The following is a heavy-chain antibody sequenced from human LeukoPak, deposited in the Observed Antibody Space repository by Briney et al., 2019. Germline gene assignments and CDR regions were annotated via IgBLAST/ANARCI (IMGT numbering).Heavy chain of an antibody. CDR2: ISHTRDAI. V-gene: IGHV3-48*02. CDR3: ARASPSGYGY. CDR1: GFTFSTYG. J-gene: IGHJ4*02. Sequence: GGSLRLSCAASGFTFSTYGMNWVRQAPGKGLEWVSYISHTRDAIYYPDSVKGRFTISRDNAKNPLYLQMNSLRDEDTAVYYCARASPSGYGYWGQGTLVTVSS. D-gene: IGHD3-22*01.